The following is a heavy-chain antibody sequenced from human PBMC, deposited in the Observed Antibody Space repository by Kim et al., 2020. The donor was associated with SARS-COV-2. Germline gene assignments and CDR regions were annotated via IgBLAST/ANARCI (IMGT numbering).Heavy chain of an antibody. D-gene: IGHD1-26*01. CDR1: GFTFSSYA. J-gene: IGHJ4*02. V-gene: IGHV3-30-3*01. CDR2: ITYDSSNK. CDR3: ARKWAWGYEGAEDY. Sequence: GGSLRLSCAASGFTFSSYAMHWVRQAPGKGLEWVAFITYDSSNKYYADSVKGRFTISRDNSKNTLYLQMNSLRAEDPAVYYCARKWAWGYEGAEDYWCEG.